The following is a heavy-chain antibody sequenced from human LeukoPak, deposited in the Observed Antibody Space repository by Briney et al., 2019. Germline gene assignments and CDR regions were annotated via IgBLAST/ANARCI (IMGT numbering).Heavy chain of an antibody. V-gene: IGHV3-48*03. J-gene: IGHJ4*02. CDR2: ISSSGRTK. Sequence: GGSLRLSCAASGFTFSSYEMNWVRQAPGKGLEWVSYISSSGRTKYYADSVKGRFTISRDNAKNSLYLQMNSLRAEDTAVYYCARGLDQYYYDSSGYYTDAFDYWGQGTLVTVSS. D-gene: IGHD3-22*01. CDR3: ARGLDQYYYDSSGYYTDAFDY. CDR1: GFTFSSYE.